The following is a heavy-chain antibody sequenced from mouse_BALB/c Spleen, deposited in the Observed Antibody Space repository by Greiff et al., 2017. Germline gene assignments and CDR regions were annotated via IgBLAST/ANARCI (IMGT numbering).Heavy chain of an antibody. J-gene: IGHJ2*01. V-gene: IGHV1S56*01. Sequence: VQLQQSGPELVKPGASVRISCKASGYTFTSYYIHWVKQRPGQGLEWIGWIYPGNVNTKYNEKFKGKATLTAVKSSSTAYMQLSSLTSEDSAVYFCARGLPYFDYWGQGTTLTVSS. D-gene: IGHD5-5*01. CDR2: IYPGNVNT. CDR3: ARGLPYFDY. CDR1: GYTFTSYY.